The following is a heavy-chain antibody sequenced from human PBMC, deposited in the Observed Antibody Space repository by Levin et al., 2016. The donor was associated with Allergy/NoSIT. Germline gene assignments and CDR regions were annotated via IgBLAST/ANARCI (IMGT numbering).Heavy chain of an antibody. J-gene: IGHJ3*02. D-gene: IGHD6-19*01. Sequence: VRQAPGKGLEWVSYISSSSRAIYYADSVKGRFTISRDNAKNSLYLQMNSLRDEDTAVYYCARVRHIAVAAHDAFDIWGQGTVVTVSS. V-gene: IGHV3-48*02. CDR2: ISSSSRAI. CDR3: ARVRHIAVAAHDAFDI.